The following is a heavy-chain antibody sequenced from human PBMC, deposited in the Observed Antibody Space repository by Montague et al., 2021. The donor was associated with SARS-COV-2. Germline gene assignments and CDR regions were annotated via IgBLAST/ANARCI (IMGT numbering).Heavy chain of an antibody. CDR1: GFTFSSYS. J-gene: IGHJ4*02. V-gene: IGHV3-48*02. Sequence: SLRLSCAASGFTFSSYSMNWVRQAPGKGLEWVSFISTSSSTIHYADSVKGRFTISRDNAKNSLYLQMNSLRDEDTAVYYCARDGGTITIFGVLSMLRYFDYWGQGTLVTVSS. CDR2: ISTSSSTI. CDR3: ARDGGTITIFGVLSMLRYFDY. D-gene: IGHD3-3*01.